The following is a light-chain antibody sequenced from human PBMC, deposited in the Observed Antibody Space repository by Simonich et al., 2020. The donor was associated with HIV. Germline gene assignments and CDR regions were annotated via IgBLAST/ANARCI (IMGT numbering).Light chain of an antibody. Sequence: QSALTQPASVSGSPGQSITISCPGTSSDVGSYNLVSWHQPPPGKAPNPMIYEGSKLPSGVSNRFSGYKSGNTASLTISGLQAEDEADYYCCSYAGSSTFRVFGGGTKQTVL. V-gene: IGLV2-23*03. CDR3: CSYAGSSTFRV. CDR2: EGS. J-gene: IGLJ3*02. CDR1: SSDVGSYNL.